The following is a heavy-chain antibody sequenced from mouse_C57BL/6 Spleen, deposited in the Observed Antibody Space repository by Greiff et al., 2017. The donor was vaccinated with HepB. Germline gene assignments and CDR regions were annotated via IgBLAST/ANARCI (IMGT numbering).Heavy chain of an antibody. CDR1: GYTFTSYW. Sequence: QVQLQQPGAELVRPGSSVKLSCKASGYTFTSYWMEWVKQRPGQGLEWIGNIYPSDSETHYNQKFKDKATLTVDKSSSTAYMQLSSLTSEDSAVYYCARTNYYGSSSFAYWGQGTLVTVSA. D-gene: IGHD1-1*01. CDR3: ARTNYYGSSSFAY. V-gene: IGHV1-61*01. J-gene: IGHJ3*01. CDR2: IYPSDSET.